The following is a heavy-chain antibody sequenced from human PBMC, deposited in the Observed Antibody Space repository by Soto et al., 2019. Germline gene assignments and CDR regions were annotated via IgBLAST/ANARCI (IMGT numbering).Heavy chain of an antibody. CDR3: ATWHLQEHAYDI. CDR2: LYDLDGT. J-gene: IGHJ3*02. D-gene: IGHD1-1*01. Sequence: DVQLVASGGGLIQPGESLRLSCAAFGFTVSGKKYVAWVRQAPGKGLEWVSALYDLDGTYYAYSVKGRFTTSSDSSRTTVYLQMNSLRPDDTAVYSCATWHLQEHAYDIWGQGTMVTVSS. CDR1: GFTVSGKKY. V-gene: IGHV3-53*01.